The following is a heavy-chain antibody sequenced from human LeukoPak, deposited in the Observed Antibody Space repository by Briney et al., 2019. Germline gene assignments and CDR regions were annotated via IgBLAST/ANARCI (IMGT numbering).Heavy chain of an antibody. Sequence: SETLFLTCTVSGGSISSYYWSWIRQPPGKGLEWIGYIYYSGSTNYNPSLKSRVTISVDTSKNQFSLKLSSVTAADTAVYYCARGPPNWGYDYWGPGTLVTVSS. CDR1: GGSISSYY. CDR3: ARGPPNWGYDY. D-gene: IGHD7-27*01. V-gene: IGHV4-59*01. J-gene: IGHJ4*02. CDR2: IYYSGST.